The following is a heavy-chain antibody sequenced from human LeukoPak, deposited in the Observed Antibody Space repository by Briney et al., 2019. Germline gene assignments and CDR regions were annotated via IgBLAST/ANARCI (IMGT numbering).Heavy chain of an antibody. Sequence: SVKVSCKASGYTFTSYGISWVRQAPGQGLEWMGGIIPIFGTANYAQKFQGRVTITADESTSTAYMELSSLRSEDTAVYYCASRSSSSWYSYYYYGMDVWGQGTTVTVSS. V-gene: IGHV1-69*13. CDR1: GYTFTSYG. CDR2: IIPIFGTA. D-gene: IGHD6-13*01. J-gene: IGHJ6*02. CDR3: ASRSSSSWYSYYYYGMDV.